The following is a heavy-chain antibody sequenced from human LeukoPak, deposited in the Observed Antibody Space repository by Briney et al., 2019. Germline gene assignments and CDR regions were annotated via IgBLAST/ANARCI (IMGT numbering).Heavy chain of an antibody. V-gene: IGHV1-18*01. J-gene: IGHJ4*02. CDR3: ARDMITFGGVIDPFGY. CDR1: GYTFTSYG. Sequence: ASVKVSCKASGYTFTSYGISWVRQAPGQGLEWMGWISAYNGNTNYAQKLQGRVTMTTDTSTSTAYMELRSLGSDDTAVYYCARDMITFGGVIDPFGYWGQGTLVTVSS. CDR2: ISAYNGNT. D-gene: IGHD3-16*02.